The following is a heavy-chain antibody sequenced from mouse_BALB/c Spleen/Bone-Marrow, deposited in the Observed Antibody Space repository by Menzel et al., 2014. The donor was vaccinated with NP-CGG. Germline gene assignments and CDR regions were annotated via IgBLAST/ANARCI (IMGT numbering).Heavy chain of an antibody. CDR3: ARSSSYDYDVGFAY. CDR1: GYSITRDYA. J-gene: IGHJ3*01. V-gene: IGHV3-2*02. D-gene: IGHD2-4*01. Sequence: EVKLMESGPGLVKPSQSLSLTCIVTGYSITRDYAWHWIRFPGNKLEWMGYISYSGSTTYNPSLESRISITRNTSKNXFFLQLNSVTAEDTATYYCARSSSYDYDVGFAYWGQGTLVTVSA. CDR2: ISYSGST.